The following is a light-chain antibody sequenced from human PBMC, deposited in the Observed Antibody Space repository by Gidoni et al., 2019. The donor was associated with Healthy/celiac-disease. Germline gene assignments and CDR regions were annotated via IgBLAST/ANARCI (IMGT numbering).Light chain of an antibody. CDR1: QSISSY. CDR3: QQSYSTPMYT. J-gene: IGKJ2*01. CDR2: AAS. V-gene: IGKV1-39*01. Sequence: IQMTHSPSSLSASVGDRVTITCRASQSISSYLNWYQQKPGKAPKPLIYAASSLQSGVPSRFSGSGSGTDFTLTISSLQPEDFATYYCQQSYSTPMYTFGQGTKLEIK.